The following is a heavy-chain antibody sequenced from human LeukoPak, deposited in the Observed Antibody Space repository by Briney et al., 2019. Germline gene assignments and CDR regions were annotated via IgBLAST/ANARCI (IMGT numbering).Heavy chain of an antibody. V-gene: IGHV3-74*01. CDR1: GLTFSNYW. Sequence: GGSLRLSCAASGLTFSNYWMHWVRQAPGQGLVWVSGISSDGKTTVYADSVKGRFTISRDNAKNTLYLQMNSPRVEDTAVYYCAVDFRFHSSWGQGTLVTVSS. D-gene: IGHD3/OR15-3a*01. J-gene: IGHJ5*02. CDR2: ISSDGKTT. CDR3: AVDFRFHSS.